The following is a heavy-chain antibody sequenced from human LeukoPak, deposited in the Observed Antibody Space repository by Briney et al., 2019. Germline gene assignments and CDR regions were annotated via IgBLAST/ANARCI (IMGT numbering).Heavy chain of an antibody. CDR3: ARDRAWNYFDY. CDR2: ISNDGSRK. V-gene: IGHV3-30*03. Sequence: GGSLRLSCAASGFTVSSNYMSWVRQAPGKGLEWVAIISNDGSRKYYAHSVEGRFTISRDNSKNTLYLRMDSLRAEDTAVYYCARDRAWNYFDYWGQGTLVTVSS. CDR1: GFTVSSNY. J-gene: IGHJ4*02. D-gene: IGHD3-3*01.